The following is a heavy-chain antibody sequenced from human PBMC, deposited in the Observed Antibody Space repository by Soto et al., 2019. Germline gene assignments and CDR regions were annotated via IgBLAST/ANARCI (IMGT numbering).Heavy chain of an antibody. D-gene: IGHD3-22*01. Sequence: GGSLRLSCAASGFKVAAGFVGGVRQAPGKGLQFVSVIHESGYTYYDDSVEGRFTISRHNSENTVFLQMSSLRGDDTAVYYCARVARDSRGYDYFFDSWGQGT. CDR3: ARVARDSRGYDYFFDS. CDR2: IHESGYT. J-gene: IGHJ4*02. CDR1: GFKVAAGF. V-gene: IGHV3-53*04.